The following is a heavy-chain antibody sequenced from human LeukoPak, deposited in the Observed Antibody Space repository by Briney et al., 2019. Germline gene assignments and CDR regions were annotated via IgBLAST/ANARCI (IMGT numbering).Heavy chain of an antibody. J-gene: IGHJ5*02. D-gene: IGHD2-21*01. CDR2: INPNSGGT. Sequence: ASVKVSCKASGYSFTDYYMHWVRQAPGQGLESMGWINPNSGGTNSAQEFQGRVTMTRDTSITTVYMEVSWLTSDDTAIYYCARADRLHGGPYLIGPWGQRTLATVSS. CDR3: ARADRLHGGPYLIGP. CDR1: GYSFTDYY. V-gene: IGHV1-2*02.